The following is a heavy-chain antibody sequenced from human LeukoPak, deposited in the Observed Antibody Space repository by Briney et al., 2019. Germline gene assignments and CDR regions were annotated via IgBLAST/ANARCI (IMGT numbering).Heavy chain of an antibody. CDR3: ARDYYDSNSGTFDI. J-gene: IGHJ3*02. CDR2: IIPIFGTA. V-gene: IGHV1-69*13. CDR1: GGTFSSYA. D-gene: IGHD3-22*01. Sequence: WASVKVSCKASGGTFSSYAISWVRQAPGQGLEWMGGIIPIFGTANYAQTFRGRVTITADESTSTAYMELSSLRSEDTAVYYCARDYYDSNSGTFDIWGQGTMVTVSS.